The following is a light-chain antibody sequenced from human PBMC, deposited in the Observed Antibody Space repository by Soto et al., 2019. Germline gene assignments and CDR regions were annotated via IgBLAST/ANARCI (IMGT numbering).Light chain of an antibody. J-gene: IGKJ1*01. CDR2: HAS. V-gene: IGKV1-5*01. CDR3: QQYNSYS. Sequence: DLQMTQSPSTLSASVGDTVPVTCRASQSISGWLAWYQKKPGTAPKLLIYHASTLESGVPSRFSGSGSGTEFTITISSLQPDDFATDYCQQYNSYSFGQGTKVDIK. CDR1: QSISGW.